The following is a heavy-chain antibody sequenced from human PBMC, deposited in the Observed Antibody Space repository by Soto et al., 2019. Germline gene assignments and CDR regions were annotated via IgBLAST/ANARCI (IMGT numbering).Heavy chain of an antibody. CDR2: INPSGGSK. CDR3: ARVRAPSSMRDYGGNPRRIDACDI. V-gene: IGHV1-46*01. D-gene: IGHD4-17*01. J-gene: IGHJ3*02. CDR1: GYTFTSYY. Sequence: ASVKVSCNASGYTFTSYYMHWVREAPRQGLEWMGIINPSGGSKSYAQKLQGRVTMTREKSTSTVYMELSSVRSEDTAVYYCARVRAPSSMRDYGGNPRRIDACDIWGQVTMVSVS.